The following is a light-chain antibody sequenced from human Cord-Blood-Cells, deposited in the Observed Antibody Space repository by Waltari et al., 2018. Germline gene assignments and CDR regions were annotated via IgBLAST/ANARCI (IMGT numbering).Light chain of an antibody. CDR2: EGS. Sequence: ALTSPASVSGSPGQSPTLSCTATSSVVGCYTLFSRYPQHPGKAPKLMIYEGSKRPSGFSNRFSGSKSGNTASLTNSGRQAEDEADYYCCSYAGSSTLAVFGGGTQLTVL. V-gene: IGLV2-23*01. CDR1: SSVVGCYTL. J-gene: IGLJ7*01. CDR3: CSYAGSSTLAV.